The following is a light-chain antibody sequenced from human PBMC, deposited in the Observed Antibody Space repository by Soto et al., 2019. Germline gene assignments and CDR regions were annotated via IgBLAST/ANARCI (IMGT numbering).Light chain of an antibody. J-gene: IGKJ3*01. V-gene: IGKV2-28*01. Sequence: DIVLTQSPLSLPVTPGEPASFSCRSSQSLLHSNGYNYLDWYLQKPGQSPQLLIYLASNRASGGPDRFRGSCSGTNFTMKISRWEAEDVGVYYCLQALQTPGPTFGPGTKVDIK. CDR2: LAS. CDR3: LQALQTPGPT. CDR1: QSLLHSNGYNY.